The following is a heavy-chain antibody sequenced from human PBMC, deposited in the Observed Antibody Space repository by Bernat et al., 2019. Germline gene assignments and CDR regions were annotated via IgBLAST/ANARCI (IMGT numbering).Heavy chain of an antibody. D-gene: IGHD6-19*01. CDR3: AKDSLYSSGWYGVGD. CDR2: ISHDRNTL. Sequence: QVHLVESGGGVVQPGRSLRLSCAASGFTFSSFGMHWVRQAPGKGLEWVAAISHDRNTLYDADSVKGRFTISTDDSKNTLYLQLDSLRAEDTAMYYCAKDSLYSSGWYGVGDWGQGTLVTVAS. CDR1: GFTFSSFG. J-gene: IGHJ4*02. V-gene: IGHV3-30*18.